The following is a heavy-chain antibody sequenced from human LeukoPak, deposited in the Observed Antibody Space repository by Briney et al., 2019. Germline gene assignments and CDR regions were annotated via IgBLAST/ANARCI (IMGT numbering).Heavy chain of an antibody. D-gene: IGHD6-6*01. V-gene: IGHV5-51*01. J-gene: IGHJ4*02. CDR2: IYPGDSDT. Sequence: GESLKISCKGSGYSFTSYWIGWARQMPGKGLEWMGIIYPGDSDTRYSPSFQGQVTISADKSISTAYLQWSSLKASDTAMYYCARHVRDSSARYYFDYWGQGTLVTVSS. CDR3: ARHVRDSSARYYFDY. CDR1: GYSFTSYW.